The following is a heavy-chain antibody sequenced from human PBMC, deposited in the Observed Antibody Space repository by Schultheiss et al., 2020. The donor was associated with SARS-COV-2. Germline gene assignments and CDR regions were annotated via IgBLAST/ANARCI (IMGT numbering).Heavy chain of an antibody. Sequence: ETLSLTCAVSGGSISSSNWWSWVRQPPGKGLEWIGEIYHSGSTNYNPSLKSRVTISVDKSKNQFSLKLSSVTAADTAVYYCARSPGIGGWFDPWGQGTLVTVAS. D-gene: IGHD4-23*01. J-gene: IGHJ5*02. CDR2: IYHSGST. CDR3: ARSPGIGGWFDP. V-gene: IGHV4-4*02. CDR1: GGSISSSNW.